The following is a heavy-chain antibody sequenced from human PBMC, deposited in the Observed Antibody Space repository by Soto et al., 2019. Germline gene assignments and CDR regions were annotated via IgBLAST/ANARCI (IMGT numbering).Heavy chain of an antibody. CDR2: IKQDGSEK. J-gene: IGHJ6*02. CDR3: ARDDAGYSSSWYYYYYGMDV. V-gene: IGHV3-7*01. CDR1: GFTFSSYW. Sequence: GGSLRLSCAASGFTFSSYWMSWVRQAPGKGLEWVANIKQDGSEKYYVDSVKGRFTISRDNAKNSLYLQMNSLRAEDTAVYYCARDDAGYSSSWYYYYYGMDVWGQGTTVTVSS. D-gene: IGHD6-13*01.